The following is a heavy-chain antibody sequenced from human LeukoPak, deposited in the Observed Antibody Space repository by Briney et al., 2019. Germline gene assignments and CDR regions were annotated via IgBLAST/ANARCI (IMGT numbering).Heavy chain of an antibody. CDR2: ISGSGGST. CDR1: GFTFSNYA. CDR3: AKVKTAAGPYDAFDI. V-gene: IGHV3-23*01. D-gene: IGHD6-13*01. Sequence: GGSLRLSCGASGFTFSNYAMSWVRQAPGKGLEWVSGISGSGGSTYHADSVKGRFTISRDNSKNTLYLQMNSLRAEDTAVYYCAKVKTAAGPYDAFDIWGQGTMVTVSS. J-gene: IGHJ3*02.